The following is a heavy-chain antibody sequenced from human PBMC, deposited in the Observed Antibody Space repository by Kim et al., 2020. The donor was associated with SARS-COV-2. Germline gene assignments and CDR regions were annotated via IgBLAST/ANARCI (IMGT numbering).Heavy chain of an antibody. CDR2: ISGDGGST. CDR3: AKDKWSSDIVVVPAATYDY. J-gene: IGHJ4*02. D-gene: IGHD2-2*01. Sequence: GGSLRLSCAASGFTFDDYAMHWVRQAPGKGLEWVSLISGDGGSTYYADSVKGRFTISRDNSKNSLYLQMNSLRTEDTALYYCAKDKWSSDIVVVPAATYDYWGQGTLVTVSS. CDR1: GFTFDDYA. V-gene: IGHV3-43*02.